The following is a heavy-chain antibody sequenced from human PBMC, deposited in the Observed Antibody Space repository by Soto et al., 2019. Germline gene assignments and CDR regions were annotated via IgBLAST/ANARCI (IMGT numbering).Heavy chain of an antibody. J-gene: IGHJ4*02. CDR1: SGSFSGYY. CDR3: ARAPKVSGSSQTRPDF. CDR2: ISQSGNT. D-gene: IGHD6-6*01. Sequence: QVQLHQWGAGLLKPSETLSLACSIYSGSFSGYYWSWIRQPPGKELEWIGEISQSGNTNYSPSLKSRVSISIDTSKKQFSLNLASVSAADTAVYYSARAPKVSGSSQTRPDFWGQGTLVTVSS. V-gene: IGHV4-34*01.